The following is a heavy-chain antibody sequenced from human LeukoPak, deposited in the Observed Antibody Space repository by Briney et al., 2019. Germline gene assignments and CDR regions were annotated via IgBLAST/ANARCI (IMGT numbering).Heavy chain of an antibody. CDR3: ARASPGVMLRGGMDV. CDR2: IIPIFGTA. D-gene: IGHD3-16*01. Sequence: SVKVSCKASGGTFSSYAISWVRQAPGQGLEWMGGIIPIFGTANYAQKFQGRVTITTDEPTSTAYMELSSLRSEDTAVYYCARASPGVMLRGGMDVWGKGTTVTVSS. V-gene: IGHV1-69*05. J-gene: IGHJ6*03. CDR1: GGTFSSYA.